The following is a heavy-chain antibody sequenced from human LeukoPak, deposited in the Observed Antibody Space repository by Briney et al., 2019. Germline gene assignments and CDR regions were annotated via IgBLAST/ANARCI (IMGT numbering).Heavy chain of an antibody. CDR3: ARSSRLTFDY. CDR1: GFTFSSYE. D-gene: IGHD6-6*01. V-gene: IGHV3-48*03. Sequence: GGSLRLSCAASGFTFSSYEMNWVRQAPGKGLEWVSSLSGSGGSTYYADSVKGRFTISRDNAKNSLYLQMNSLRAEDTAVYYCARSSRLTFDYWGQGTLVTVSS. CDR2: LSGSGGST. J-gene: IGHJ4*02.